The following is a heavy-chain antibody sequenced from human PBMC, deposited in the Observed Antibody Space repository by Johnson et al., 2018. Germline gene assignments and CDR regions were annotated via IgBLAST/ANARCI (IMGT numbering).Heavy chain of an antibody. Sequence: VQLVQSGGGLVQPGRSLRLACAASGFTFDEYAMHWVRQAQGKGPAWVSGLSWNSGSIGYANSVKGRFTISRDNAKNSLYLQMNSLRAEDTALYSCVKGPRYSSSHDAFDIWGQGTMVTVSS. J-gene: IGHJ3*02. D-gene: IGHD6-19*01. CDR3: VKGPRYSSSHDAFDI. V-gene: IGHV3-9*01. CDR2: LSWNSGSI. CDR1: GFTFDEYA.